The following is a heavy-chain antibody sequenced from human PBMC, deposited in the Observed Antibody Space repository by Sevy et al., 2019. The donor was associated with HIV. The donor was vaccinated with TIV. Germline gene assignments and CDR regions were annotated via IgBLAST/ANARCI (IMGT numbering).Heavy chain of an antibody. V-gene: IGHV4-30-2*01. CDR1: GGSLSSGAYS. CDR2: LYHSGST. J-gene: IGHJ4*02. Sequence: SETLSLTCAVSGGSLSSGAYSWSWIRQPPGKGLEWIGCLYHSGSTYYNPSLKSRVTISVDRSKNQFSLKLSSVTAADTAVYYCASVSGNSEWGYYFDSWGQGTLVTVSS. D-gene: IGHD2-15*01. CDR3: ASVSGNSEWGYYFDS.